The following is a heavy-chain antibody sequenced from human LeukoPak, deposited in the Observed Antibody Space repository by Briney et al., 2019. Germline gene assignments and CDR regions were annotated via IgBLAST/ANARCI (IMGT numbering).Heavy chain of an antibody. D-gene: IGHD1-1*01. CDR1: GFTVSSNY. J-gene: IGHJ4*02. CDR2: ITSSGTYI. CDR3: ATKTGFDD. Sequence: PGGSLRLSCAASGFTVSSNYMSWVRQAPGKGLEWVSSITSSGTYIYYADSLKGRFTISRDNAKDSLYLQMNSLRAEDTAVYYCATKTGFDDWGQGTLVTVSS. V-gene: IGHV3-21*01.